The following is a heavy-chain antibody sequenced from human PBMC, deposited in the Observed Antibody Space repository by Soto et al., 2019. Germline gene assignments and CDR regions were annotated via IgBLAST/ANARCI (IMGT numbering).Heavy chain of an antibody. CDR2: ISNDGNNK. V-gene: IGHV3-30-3*01. Sequence: GGSLRLSCAASGFSFSNYRMHWVRQAPGKGLKWAAAISNDGNNKYYADSVKGRFTISRDNSKGTLYLQMNSLRAEDTAVYYCARVGYYYAVDYWGQGSLVTVSS. CDR3: ARVGYYYAVDY. D-gene: IGHD3-22*01. CDR1: GFSFSNYR. J-gene: IGHJ4*02.